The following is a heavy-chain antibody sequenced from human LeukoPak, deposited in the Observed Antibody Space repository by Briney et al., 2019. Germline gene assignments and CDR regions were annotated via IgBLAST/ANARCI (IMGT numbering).Heavy chain of an antibody. CDR1: GFTFDDYG. Sequence: GGSLRLSCAASGFTFDDYGMSWVRQAPGKGLEWVSGISWNSGSIGYADSVKGRFTISRDNAKNSLYLQMNSLRAEDMALYYCAKAEGSMVRGVFPPYFDYWGQGTLVTVSS. D-gene: IGHD3-10*01. CDR3: AKAEGSMVRGVFPPYFDY. CDR2: ISWNSGSI. J-gene: IGHJ4*02. V-gene: IGHV3-9*03.